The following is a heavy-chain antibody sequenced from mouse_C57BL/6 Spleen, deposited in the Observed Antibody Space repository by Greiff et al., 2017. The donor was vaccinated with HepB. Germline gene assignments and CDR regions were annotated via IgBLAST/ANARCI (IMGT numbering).Heavy chain of an antibody. V-gene: IGHV7-3*01. Sequence: EVKLMESGGGLVQPGGSLSLSCAASGFTFTDYYMSWVRQPPGKALEWLGFIRNKANGYTTEYSASVKGRFTISRDNSQSILYLQMNALRAEDSATYYCARSYYGSSYWYYAMDYWGQGTSVTVSS. CDR1: GFTFTDYY. J-gene: IGHJ4*01. D-gene: IGHD1-1*01. CDR2: IRNKANGYTT. CDR3: ARSYYGSSYWYYAMDY.